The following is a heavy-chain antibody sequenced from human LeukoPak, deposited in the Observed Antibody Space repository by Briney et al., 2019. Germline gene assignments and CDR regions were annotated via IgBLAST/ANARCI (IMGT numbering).Heavy chain of an antibody. V-gene: IGHV4-4*07. D-gene: IGHD3/OR15-3a*01. CDR3: ARDWESWTGYFSVNWFDP. Sequence: SETLSLTCTVSGGSISSYYWSWIRQPAGKGLEWIGRIYTSGSTNYNPSLKSRVTMSVDTSNNQVSMTLSSVTAADTAVYYCARDWESWTGYFSVNWFDPWGQGTLVTVSS. J-gene: IGHJ5*02. CDR2: IYTSGST. CDR1: GGSISSYY.